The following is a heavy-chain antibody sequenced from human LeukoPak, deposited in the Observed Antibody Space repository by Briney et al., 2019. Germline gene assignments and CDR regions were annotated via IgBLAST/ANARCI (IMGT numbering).Heavy chain of an antibody. D-gene: IGHD3-10*01. Sequence: PGGSLRLSCAASGFTFSSYGVHWVRQAPGKGLEWVTFIRYDGSNKYYADSVKGRFTISRDNSKNTLYLQMNSLRADDTALYYCAKDSRTYYYGSGSFSLPKRPLGYFDSWGQGTLVTVSS. CDR3: AKDSRTYYYGSGSFSLPKRPLGYFDS. CDR2: IRYDGSNK. J-gene: IGHJ4*02. CDR1: GFTFSSYG. V-gene: IGHV3-30*02.